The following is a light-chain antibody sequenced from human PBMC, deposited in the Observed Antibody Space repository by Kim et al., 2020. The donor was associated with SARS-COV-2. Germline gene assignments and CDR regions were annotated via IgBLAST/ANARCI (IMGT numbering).Light chain of an antibody. CDR1: QDIANS. CDR2: AAS. Sequence: ASVGDGVIITCRASQDIANSLAWYQQKPGKVPQVLIYAASTLQSGVPSRVSGSGSGTEFTLTIGSLQTEDVATYYCQKYNSAPWTFGPGTKVDIK. CDR3: QKYNSAPWT. V-gene: IGKV1-27*01. J-gene: IGKJ1*01.